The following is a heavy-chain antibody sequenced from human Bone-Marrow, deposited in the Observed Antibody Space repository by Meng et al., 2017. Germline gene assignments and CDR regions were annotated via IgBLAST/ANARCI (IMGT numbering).Heavy chain of an antibody. V-gene: IGHV4-34*01. Sequence: QVQRQMSVAGLLKPSETLSLTCVVSGGSFSDYYWSWIRQPPGKGLEWIGEINHSGSTNYNPSLEGRATISVDTSQNNLSLRLSSVTAADSAVYYCARGPTTMAHDFDYWGQGTLVTVSS. J-gene: IGHJ4*02. CDR1: GGSFSDYY. CDR3: ARGPTTMAHDFDY. CDR2: INHSGST. D-gene: IGHD4-11*01.